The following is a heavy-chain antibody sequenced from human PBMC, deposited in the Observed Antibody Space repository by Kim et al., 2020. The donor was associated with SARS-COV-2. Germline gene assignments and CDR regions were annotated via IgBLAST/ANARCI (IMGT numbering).Heavy chain of an antibody. CDR3: ARKRGPGTNCGFDI. CDR2: MSASGTSK. V-gene: IGHV3-23*01. D-gene: IGHD1-1*01. J-gene: IGHJ3*02. CDR1: GFTFSSYA. Sequence: GGSLRLSCAASGFTFSSYAMSWVRQAPGKGLEWVSGMSASGTSKSDADSVKGRFTISRDNSEKTLYLHMNSLRAEATAVYYCARKRGPGTNCGFDIWGQG.